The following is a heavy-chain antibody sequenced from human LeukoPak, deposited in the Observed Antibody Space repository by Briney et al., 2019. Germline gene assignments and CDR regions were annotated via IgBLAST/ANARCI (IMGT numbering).Heavy chain of an antibody. CDR2: INHSGST. D-gene: IGHD4-17*01. J-gene: IGHJ6*03. CDR3: ARGVPVTPQYDYYYYMDV. CDR1: GGSFSGYY. Sequence: SETLSLTCAVYGGSFSGYYWSWIRQPPGKGLEWIGEINHSGSTNYNPSLKSRVAISVDTSKNQFSLKLSSVTAADTAVYYCARGVPVTPQYDYYYYMDVWGKGTTVTISS. V-gene: IGHV4-34*01.